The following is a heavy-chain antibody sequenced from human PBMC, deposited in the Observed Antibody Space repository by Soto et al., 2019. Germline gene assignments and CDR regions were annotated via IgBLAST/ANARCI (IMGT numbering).Heavy chain of an antibody. CDR3: ARARPHCSSTSCYNDYYGMDV. J-gene: IGHJ6*02. CDR2: ISYDGSDK. D-gene: IGHD2-2*02. V-gene: IGHV3-30-3*01. CDR1: GSSFSSYP. Sequence: QVQLVESGGGAVQPVTSLRLSCAASGSSFSSYPMPWVRQAPGKGLEWVAVISYDGSDKYYADSVKGRFTMSRDNSKSTLFLQMNRLRAEDTAVYYCARARPHCSSTSCYNDYYGMDVWRQGTTVTASS.